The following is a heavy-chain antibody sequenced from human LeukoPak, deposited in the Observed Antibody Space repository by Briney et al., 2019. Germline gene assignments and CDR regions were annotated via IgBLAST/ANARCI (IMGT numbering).Heavy chain of an antibody. Sequence: LSCXXSXXTXRSNYMSWVRQAPGKGLEWVAVIYSGGSTYYADSVKGRFTISRDNSKNTLYLQMNSLRAEDTAVYYCARELLNGDAFDIWGQGTMVTVSS. CDR3: ARELLNGDAFDI. CDR2: IYSGGST. V-gene: IGHV3-53*01. CDR1: XXTXRSNY. D-gene: IGHD3-9*01. J-gene: IGHJ3*02.